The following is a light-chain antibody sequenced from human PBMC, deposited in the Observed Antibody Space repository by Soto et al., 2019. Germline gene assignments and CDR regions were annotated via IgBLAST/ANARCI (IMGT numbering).Light chain of an antibody. CDR3: QQYDSYSYT. CDR1: QSISNW. CDR2: GAS. J-gene: IGKJ2*01. V-gene: IGKV1-5*01. Sequence: DIQMTQSPSTLSASVGDRVTITRRASQSISNWLAWYQQKPGKAPKLLISGASSLESGVPSRFSGSGSGTEFTLTISSLQPDDFATYYCQQYDSYSYTFGQGTKLEIK.